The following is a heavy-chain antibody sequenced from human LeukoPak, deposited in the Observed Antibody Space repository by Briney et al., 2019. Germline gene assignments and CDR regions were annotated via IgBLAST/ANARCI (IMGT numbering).Heavy chain of an antibody. CDR2: ISGSGGST. Sequence: TGGSLRLSCAASGFTFSSYGMSWVRQAPGKGLEWVSAISGSGGSTYYADSVKGRFTISRDNSKNTLYLQMNSLRAEDTAVYYCAKDIGSSSQQSYWGQGTLVTVSS. CDR3: AKDIGSSSQQSY. J-gene: IGHJ4*02. V-gene: IGHV3-23*01. CDR1: GFTFSSYG. D-gene: IGHD6-13*01.